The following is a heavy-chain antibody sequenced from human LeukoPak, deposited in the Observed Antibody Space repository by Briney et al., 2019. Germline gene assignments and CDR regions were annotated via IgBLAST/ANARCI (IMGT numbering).Heavy chain of an antibody. V-gene: IGHV3-7*03. CDR2: THGSEK. J-gene: IGHJ4*02. D-gene: IGHD3-10*01. CDR3: ARETPYGSLTFDY. CDR1: GFIFSNYW. Sequence: GGSLKLSCAASGFIFSNYWMSWVRQAPGKGLEWVANTHGSEKYYVDSVKGRFTISRDNAKNSLYLQMNSLRVEDTAVYYCARETPYGSLTFDYWGQGTLVTVSS.